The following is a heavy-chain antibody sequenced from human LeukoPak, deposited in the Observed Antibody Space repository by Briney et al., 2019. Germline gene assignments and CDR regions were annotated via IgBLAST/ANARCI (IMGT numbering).Heavy chain of an antibody. J-gene: IGHJ5*02. V-gene: IGHV5-51*01. CDR1: GYSFTSYW. CDR3: ARHFYCGGDCYPRLPDNWFGP. Sequence: GESPKISCKGSGYSFTSYWICWVRQMPGKGLEWMGIIYPGDSDTRYSPSFQGQVTISADKSISTAYLQWSSLKASDTAMYYCARHFYCGGDCYPRLPDNWFGPWGQGTLVTVSS. D-gene: IGHD2-21*02. CDR2: IYPGDSDT.